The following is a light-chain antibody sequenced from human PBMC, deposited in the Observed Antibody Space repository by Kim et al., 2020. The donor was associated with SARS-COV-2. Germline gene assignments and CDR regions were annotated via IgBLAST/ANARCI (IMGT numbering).Light chain of an antibody. V-gene: IGKV3-11*01. Sequence: SPGERATLSCRASQSVSSYLSWYQQKPGQAPRLLIYDASNRATGIPARFSGSGSGTDFTLTISSLEPEDFAVYYCQQRNNWPRITFGQGTRLEIK. CDR1: QSVSSY. CDR2: DAS. J-gene: IGKJ5*01. CDR3: QQRNNWPRIT.